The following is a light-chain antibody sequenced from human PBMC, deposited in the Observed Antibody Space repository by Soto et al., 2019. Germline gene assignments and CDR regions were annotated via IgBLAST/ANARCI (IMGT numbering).Light chain of an antibody. J-gene: IGLJ2*01. CDR2: EVT. CDR1: SSDVGGYNY. CDR3: SSYAGATNRYVL. Sequence: QSVLTQPPSASGSPGQSVTISCTGTSSDVGGYNYVSWYQQHPGKAPKLMIYEVTKRPSGVPGRFSGSKSGNTASLTVSGLQAEDGADYYCSSYAGATNRYVLFGGGTKVTVL. V-gene: IGLV2-8*01.